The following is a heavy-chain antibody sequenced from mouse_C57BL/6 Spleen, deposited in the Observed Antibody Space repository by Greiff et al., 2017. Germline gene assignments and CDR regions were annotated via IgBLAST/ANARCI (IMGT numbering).Heavy chain of an antibody. CDR2: ISSGGDYI. D-gene: IGHD2-5*01. Sequence: EVQGVESGEGLVKPGGSLKLSCAASGFTFSSYAMSWVRQTPEKRLEWVAYISSGGDYIYYADTVKGRFTISRDNARNTLYLQMSSLKSEDTAMYYCTREGYSNYDAMDYWGQGTSVTVSS. CDR1: GFTFSSYA. CDR3: TREGYSNYDAMDY. J-gene: IGHJ4*01. V-gene: IGHV5-9-1*02.